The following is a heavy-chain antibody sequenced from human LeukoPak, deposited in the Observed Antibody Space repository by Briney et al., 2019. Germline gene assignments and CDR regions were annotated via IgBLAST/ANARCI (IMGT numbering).Heavy chain of an antibody. CDR3: ATLSAGAGNSPF. D-gene: IGHD6-19*01. CDR1: GFTFSSYW. CDR2: VKSDGSTT. Sequence: GGSLRLSCAGSGFTFSSYWMHWVRQAPGKGLVWASRVKSDGSTTNYADSVKGRFTISRDNAKNTLYLQMNSLRAEDTAVYYCATLSAGAGNSPFWGQGTLVTVSS. V-gene: IGHV3-74*01. J-gene: IGHJ4*02.